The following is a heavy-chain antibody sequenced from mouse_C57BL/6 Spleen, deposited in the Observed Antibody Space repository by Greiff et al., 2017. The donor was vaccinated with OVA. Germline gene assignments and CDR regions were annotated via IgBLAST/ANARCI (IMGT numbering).Heavy chain of an antibody. V-gene: IGHV1-52*01. D-gene: IGHD2-1*01. CDR2: IDPSDSET. J-gene: IGHJ1*03. Sequence: VQLQQPGAELVRPGSSVKLSCKASGYTFTSYWMHWVKQRPIQGLEWIGNIDPSDSETHYNQKFKDKATLTVDKSSSTAYMQLSSLTSEDSAVYYCARGGGNNWYFDVWGTGTTVTVSS. CDR3: ARGGGNNWYFDV. CDR1: GYTFTSYW.